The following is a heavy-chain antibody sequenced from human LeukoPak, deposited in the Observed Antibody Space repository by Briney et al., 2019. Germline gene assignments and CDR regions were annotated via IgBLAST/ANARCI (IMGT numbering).Heavy chain of an antibody. CDR1: GGAFSGYY. Sequence: PSETLSLTCAVYGGAFSGYYWSWIRQPPGKGLEWIGEINHSGSTNYNPSLKSRVTISVDTSKNQFSLKLSSVTAADTAVYYCARGNFWSGYPYYYYGMDVWGQGTTVTVSS. CDR3: ARGNFWSGYPYYYYGMDV. CDR2: INHSGST. D-gene: IGHD3-3*01. V-gene: IGHV4-34*01. J-gene: IGHJ6*02.